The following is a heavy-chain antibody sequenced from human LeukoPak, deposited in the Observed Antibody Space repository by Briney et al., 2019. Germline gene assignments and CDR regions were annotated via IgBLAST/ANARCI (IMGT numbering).Heavy chain of an antibody. CDR2: ISSSSTI. CDR1: GFTFSSYS. CDR3: ARARGLYSGSYLDC. V-gene: IGHV3-48*02. Sequence: GGSLRLSCAASGFTFSSYSMNWVRQAPGKGLEWVSYISSSSTIYYADSVKGRFTISRDNAKNSLYLQMNSLRDEDTAVYYCARARGLYSGSYLDCWGQGTLVTVSS. J-gene: IGHJ4*02. D-gene: IGHD1-26*01.